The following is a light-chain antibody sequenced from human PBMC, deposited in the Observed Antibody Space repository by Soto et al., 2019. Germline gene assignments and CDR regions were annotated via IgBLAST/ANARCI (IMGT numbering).Light chain of an antibody. CDR1: QSVNSRY. CDR3: QQYVSSPLT. Sequence: EIVLTQSPGTLSLSPGERATLSCRASQSVNSRYLAWYQQKPGQAPNLLIYGTSSRANGIPDRFSGSGSGTDFTLTISRLEPEDFSVYYCQQYVSSPLTFGGGTKVEIK. J-gene: IGKJ4*01. V-gene: IGKV3-20*01. CDR2: GTS.